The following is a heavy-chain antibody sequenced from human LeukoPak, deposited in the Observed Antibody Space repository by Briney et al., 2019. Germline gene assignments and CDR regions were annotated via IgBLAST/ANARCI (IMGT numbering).Heavy chain of an antibody. J-gene: IGHJ5*02. CDR3: ARADCSSSTCYLRRSWFDP. Sequence: GGSLRLSCAASGFTLSDYDMNWVRQAPGKGLEWVSSISTSSRYIYYKDSVRGRFTISRDDAKNSLYLEMNSLRAEDTAVYYCARADCSSSTCYLRRSWFDPWGQGTLVTVSS. D-gene: IGHD2-2*01. V-gene: IGHV3-21*01. CDR1: GFTLSDYD. CDR2: ISTSSRYI.